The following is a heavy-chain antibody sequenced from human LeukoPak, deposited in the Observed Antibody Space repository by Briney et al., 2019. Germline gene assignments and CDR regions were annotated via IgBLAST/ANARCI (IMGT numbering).Heavy chain of an antibody. CDR1: GGTFSSYA. Sequence: SVKVSCKASGGTFSSYAISWVRQAPGQGLEWMGGIIPIFSTANHAQKFQGRVTITTDESTSTAYMELSSLRSEDTAVYYCARGADSSGYFDYWGQGTLVTVSS. CDR3: ARGADSSGYFDY. J-gene: IGHJ4*02. CDR2: IIPIFSTA. D-gene: IGHD3-22*01. V-gene: IGHV1-69*05.